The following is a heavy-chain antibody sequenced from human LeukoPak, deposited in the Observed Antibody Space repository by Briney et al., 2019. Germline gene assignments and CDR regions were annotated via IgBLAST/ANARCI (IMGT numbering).Heavy chain of an antibody. V-gene: IGHV5-10-1*01. J-gene: IGHJ4*02. Sequence: GESLKISSKGSGXSFTSYWISWVRQMPGKGLEWMGRIDPSDSYINYSPSFQGHVTISADKSISTAYLQWSSLKASDIAMFYCARRDRFTWYSFDYWGQGTLVTVPS. CDR2: IDPSDSYI. D-gene: IGHD6-13*01. CDR3: ARRDRFTWYSFDY. CDR1: GXSFTSYW.